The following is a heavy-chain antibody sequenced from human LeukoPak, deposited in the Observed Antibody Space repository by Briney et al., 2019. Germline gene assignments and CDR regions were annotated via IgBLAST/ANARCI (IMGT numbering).Heavy chain of an antibody. CDR1: GGSISSGSYY. D-gene: IGHD6-19*01. Sequence: SETLSLTCTVSGGSISSGSYYWSWIRQPAGKGLEWIGRIYIRGSTSYNPALKSRVTMSVDTSKNQFSLKLSSVTAADTAVYYCARVPYSSGWYWVFDYWGQGTLVTVSS. J-gene: IGHJ4*02. CDR3: ARVPYSSGWYWVFDY. V-gene: IGHV4-61*02. CDR2: IYIRGST.